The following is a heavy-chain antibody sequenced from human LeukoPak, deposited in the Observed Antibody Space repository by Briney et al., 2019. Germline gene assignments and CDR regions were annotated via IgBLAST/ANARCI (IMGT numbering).Heavy chain of an antibody. J-gene: IGHJ6*02. CDR1: GFSLGNYG. D-gene: IGHD4-17*01. CDR3: ASGNGDELPLYGMDV. Sequence: KTGGSLRLSCAASGFSLGNYGMNWVRQAPGKGLEWVSSISSGSTYIYYADSVKGRFTISRDNSKNTLYLQMSSLRAEDTAVYYCASGNGDELPLYGMDVWGQGTTVTVSS. V-gene: IGHV3-21*03. CDR2: ISSGSTYI.